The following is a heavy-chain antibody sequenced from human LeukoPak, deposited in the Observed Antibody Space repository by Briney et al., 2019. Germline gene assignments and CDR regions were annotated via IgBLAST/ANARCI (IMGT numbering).Heavy chain of an antibody. D-gene: IGHD3-22*01. CDR2: IIPIFGTA. J-gene: IGHJ5*02. V-gene: IGHV1-69*06. Sequence: SVKVSCKASGGTFSSYAISWVRQAPGQGLEWMGGIIPIFGTANYAQKFQGRVTITADKSTSTAYMELSSLRSEDTAVYYCARVGYYDSSGYYSNWFDPWGQGTLVTVSS. CDR3: ARVGYYDSSGYYSNWFDP. CDR1: GGTFSSYA.